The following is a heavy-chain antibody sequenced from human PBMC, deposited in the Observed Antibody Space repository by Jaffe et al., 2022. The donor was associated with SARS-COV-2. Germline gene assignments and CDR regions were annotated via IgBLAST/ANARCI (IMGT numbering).Heavy chain of an antibody. Sequence: QVQLVQSGAEVKKPGASVKVSCRASGYSFTTHGFSWVRQAPGQGLEWMGWISAYSGKTDHAQRFQGRLTMTTETSTSTVYMELRSLRSDDTAVYFCARDDYYDTSGGFDFWGQGTLVTVSS. J-gene: IGHJ4*02. CDR1: GYSFTTHG. CDR2: ISAYSGKT. D-gene: IGHD3-22*01. V-gene: IGHV1-18*04. CDR3: ARDDYYDTSGGFDF.